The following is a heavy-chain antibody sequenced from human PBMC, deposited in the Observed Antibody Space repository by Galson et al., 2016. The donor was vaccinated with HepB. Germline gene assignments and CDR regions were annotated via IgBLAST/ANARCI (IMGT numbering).Heavy chain of an antibody. V-gene: IGHV5-51*01. CDR1: GYIFTDYF. CDR3: ARAGYNRRDFDY. CDR2: IYPGDSDT. J-gene: IGHJ4*02. D-gene: IGHD1-14*01. Sequence: QSGAEVKKPGESLKISCKVSGYIFTDYFIAWVRQMPGKGLVWMGIIYPGDSDTTYSPSFQGQVTISADKSISSAYPQWSSLKASDTAIYYCARAGYNRRDFDYWGQGTLVTVSS.